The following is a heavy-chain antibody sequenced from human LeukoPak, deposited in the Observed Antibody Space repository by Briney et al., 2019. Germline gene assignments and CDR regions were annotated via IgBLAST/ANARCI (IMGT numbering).Heavy chain of an antibody. CDR2: INHSGST. Sequence: SETLSLTCAVYGGSFSGYYWSWIRQPPGKGLEWIGEINHSGSTNYNPSLKSRVTISVDTSKNQFFLKLSSVTAADTAVYYCARVAPRQYARGYYYYYMDVWGKGTTVTVSS. V-gene: IGHV4-34*01. CDR1: GGSFSGYY. CDR3: ARVAPRQYARGYYYYYMDV. J-gene: IGHJ6*03. D-gene: IGHD2-8*01.